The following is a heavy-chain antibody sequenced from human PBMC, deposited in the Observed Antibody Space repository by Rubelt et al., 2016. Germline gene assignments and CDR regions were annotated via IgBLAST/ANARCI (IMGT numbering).Heavy chain of an antibody. CDR1: GGSISSSSYY. D-gene: IGHD3-16*02. Sequence: QLQLQESGPGLVKPSETLSLTCTVSGGSISSSSYYWGWIRQPPGKGLEWIGEIYHSGSTNYNPSLRSRVTISVDKSMNQFSLKLSSVTAADTAVYYCARVLEYRTRAHYYYGMDVWGQGTTVTVSS. CDR2: IYHSGST. V-gene: IGHV4-39*07. J-gene: IGHJ6*02. CDR3: ARVLEYRTRAHYYYGMDV.